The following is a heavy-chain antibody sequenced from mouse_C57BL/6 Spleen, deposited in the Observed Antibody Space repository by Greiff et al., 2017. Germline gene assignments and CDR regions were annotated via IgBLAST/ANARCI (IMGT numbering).Heavy chain of an antibody. CDR1: GYTFTSYT. Sequence: VQLQQSGAELARPGASVKMSCKASGYTFTSYTMHWVKQRPGQGLEWIGYINPSSGYTKYNQKFKDKATLTADNSSSTAYMQLSSLTSEDSAVYYCARSHYGSSYDAMDYWGQGTSVTVSS. V-gene: IGHV1-4*01. J-gene: IGHJ4*01. CDR3: ARSHYGSSYDAMDY. CDR2: INPSSGYT. D-gene: IGHD1-1*01.